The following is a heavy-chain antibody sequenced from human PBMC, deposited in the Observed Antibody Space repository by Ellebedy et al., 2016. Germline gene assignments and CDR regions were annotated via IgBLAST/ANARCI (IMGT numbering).Heavy chain of an antibody. J-gene: IGHJ4*02. Sequence: GESLKISCAASGFTFSSYAMHWVRQAPGKGLEWVAVISYDGSNKYYADSVKGRFTISRDNSKNTLYLQMNSLRAEDTAVYYCARGLLKGGDRLLPPGWFDYWGQGTLVTVSS. D-gene: IGHD2-21*01. V-gene: IGHV3-30-3*01. CDR2: ISYDGSNK. CDR3: ARGLLKGGDRLLPPGWFDY. CDR1: GFTFSSYA.